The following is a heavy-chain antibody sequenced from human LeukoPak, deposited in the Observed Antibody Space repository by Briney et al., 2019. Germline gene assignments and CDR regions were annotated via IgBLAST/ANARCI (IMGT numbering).Heavy chain of an antibody. CDR2: IYHSGST. Sequence: SETLSITCAVSGGSISSSNWWSWVRQPPGKGLEWIGEIYHSGSTNYNPSLKSRVTISVVKSKNQFSLKLSSVTAADTAVHYCAVRYRYSSGWLRGDYYYFDYWGQGTLVTVSS. D-gene: IGHD6-19*01. CDR3: AVRYRYSSGWLRGDYYYFDY. CDR1: GGSISSSNW. J-gene: IGHJ4*02. V-gene: IGHV4-4*02.